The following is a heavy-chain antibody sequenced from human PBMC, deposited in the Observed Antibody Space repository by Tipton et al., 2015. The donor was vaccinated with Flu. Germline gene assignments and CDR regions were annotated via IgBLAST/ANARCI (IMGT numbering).Heavy chain of an antibody. CDR3: TTWIMIKFGGVIVRRNY. Sequence: QLVQSGGGLVKPGGSLRVSCAASEFTFTNAWMSWVRQAPGKGLEWVGRIKSKTDGGTTDYAAPVKGRFTISRDDSKNTLSLQMNSLKTEDTAVFYCTTWIMIKFGGVIVRRNYWGQGTLVTVSS. J-gene: IGHJ4*02. V-gene: IGHV3-15*01. CDR1: EFTFTNAW. CDR2: IKSKTDGGTT. D-gene: IGHD3-16*02.